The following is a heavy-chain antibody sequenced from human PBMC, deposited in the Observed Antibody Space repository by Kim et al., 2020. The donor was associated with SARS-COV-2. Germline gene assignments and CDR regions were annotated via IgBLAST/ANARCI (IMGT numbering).Heavy chain of an antibody. CDR3: ARGWSITTIGLVIGAFNI. CDR2: IYYSGST. J-gene: IGHJ3*02. V-gene: IGHV4-31*03. D-gene: IGHD3-3*01. Sequence: SETLSLTCTVSGGSISSGGYYWSWIRQHPGKGLEWIGYIYYSGSTYYNPSLKSRVTISVDTSKNQFSLKLSSVTAADTAVYYCARGWSITTIGLVIGAFNIWGKGTMVTVSS. CDR1: GGSISSGGYY.